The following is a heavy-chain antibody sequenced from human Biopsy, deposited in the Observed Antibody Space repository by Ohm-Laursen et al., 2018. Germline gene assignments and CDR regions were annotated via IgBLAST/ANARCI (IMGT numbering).Heavy chain of an antibody. Sequence: SDTLSLTCSVSGGSMTGYEWSWIRLAPGKGLEWIGYIYYSGGTKYNPSLASRVTFSVDMSKSQFSLKLYSVTAADTAVYYCARVEAGTYDALDIWGQGTMVVVSS. CDR2: IYYSGGT. J-gene: IGHJ3*02. D-gene: IGHD1-26*01. V-gene: IGHV4-59*07. CDR1: GGSMTGYE. CDR3: ARVEAGTYDALDI.